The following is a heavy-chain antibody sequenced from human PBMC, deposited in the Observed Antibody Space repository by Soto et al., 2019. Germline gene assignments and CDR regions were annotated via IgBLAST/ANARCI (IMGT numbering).Heavy chain of an antibody. CDR2: INHSGST. V-gene: IGHV4-34*01. J-gene: IGHJ4*02. Sequence: SETLSLTCAVYGGSFSGYYWSWIRQPPGKGLEWIGEINHSGSTNYNPSLKSRVTISVDTSKNQFSLKLSSVTAADTAVYYCARIPSDTQYFDYWGQGTLVTVSS. CDR1: GGSFSGYY. CDR3: ARIPSDTQYFDY.